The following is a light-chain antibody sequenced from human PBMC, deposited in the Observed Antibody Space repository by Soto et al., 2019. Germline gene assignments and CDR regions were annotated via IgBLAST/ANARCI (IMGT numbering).Light chain of an antibody. V-gene: IGLV4-69*01. CDR1: SGHSNYA. CDR3: QTWGTGTPWV. J-gene: IGLJ3*02. CDR2: LNSDGSH. Sequence: QSVLTQSPSASASLGASVKLTCTLSSGHSNYAIAWHQQQPEKGPRYLMKLNSDGSHSKGDGIPDRFSGSSSGAECYLTISSLQSEDEADYYCQTWGTGTPWVFGGGTKLTVL.